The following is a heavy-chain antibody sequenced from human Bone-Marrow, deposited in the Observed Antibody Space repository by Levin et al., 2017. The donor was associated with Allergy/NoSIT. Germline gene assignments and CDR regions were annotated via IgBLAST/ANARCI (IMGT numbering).Heavy chain of an antibody. CDR2: IVVGSGNT. CDR1: GFTFTSSA. CDR3: AADPGSTSGGGMDV. D-gene: IGHD2-2*01. J-gene: IGHJ6*02. Sequence: GASVKVSCKASGFTFTSSAVQWVRQARGQRLEWIGWIVVGSGNTNYAQKFQERVTITRDMSTSTAYMELSSLRSEDTAVYYCAADPGSTSGGGMDVWGQGTTVTVSS. V-gene: IGHV1-58*01.